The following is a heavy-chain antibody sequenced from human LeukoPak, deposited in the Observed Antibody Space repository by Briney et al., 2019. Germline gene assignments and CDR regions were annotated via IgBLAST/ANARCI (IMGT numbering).Heavy chain of an antibody. CDR1: GGSISSSSYY. V-gene: IGHV4-39*07. D-gene: IGHD6-19*01. CDR2: IYYSGST. Sequence: SETLSLTCTVSGGSISSSSYYWGRIRQPPGKGLEWIGSIYYSGSTYYNPSLKSRVTISVDTSKNQFSLKLSSVTAADTAVYYCASYYSSVAGMFFDYWGQGTLVTVSS. CDR3: ASYYSSVAGMFFDY. J-gene: IGHJ4*02.